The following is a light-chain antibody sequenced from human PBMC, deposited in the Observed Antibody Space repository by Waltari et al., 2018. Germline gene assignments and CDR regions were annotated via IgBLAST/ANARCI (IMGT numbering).Light chain of an antibody. Sequence: QSALTQPRSVSGSPGQSVTISCTGTSSDFGGYNYVSWYQQPPGKAPKLLISVVTKLPSGVPDRFAGSKSGNTASLTISGLQAEDEADYYCCSYAGSYTLGVFGGGTKLTVL. CDR3: CSYAGSYTLGV. CDR2: VVT. V-gene: IGLV2-11*01. J-gene: IGLJ2*01. CDR1: SSDFGGYNY.